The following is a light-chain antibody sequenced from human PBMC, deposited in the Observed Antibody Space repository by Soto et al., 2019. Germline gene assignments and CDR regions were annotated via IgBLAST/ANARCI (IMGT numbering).Light chain of an antibody. V-gene: IGKV1-9*01. CDR1: QGISSY. J-gene: IGKJ1*01. Sequence: DIQLTQSPSFLSASVGDRVTITCRASQGISSYLAWYQQKPGKAPKLLIYAASTLQSGVPSRFRGSGSGTEFTLTISSLQPEDFATYYCQQINSYPATFGQGPKVDIK. CDR3: QQINSYPAT. CDR2: AAS.